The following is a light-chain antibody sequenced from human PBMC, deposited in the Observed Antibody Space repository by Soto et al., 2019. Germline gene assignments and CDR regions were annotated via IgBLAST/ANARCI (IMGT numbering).Light chain of an antibody. J-gene: IGKJ1*01. V-gene: IGKV3-20*01. CDR2: GAS. CDR3: QQYGSSPRT. Sequence: EIVLTQSPGTLSLSPGERATLSCRASQSVSSSYLAWYQQKPGQAPRLLIYGASSRATGIPDRFSGSGSGTDFTLPISILEPDDFALYYCQQYGSSPRTFGQPTQVEIK. CDR1: QSVSSSY.